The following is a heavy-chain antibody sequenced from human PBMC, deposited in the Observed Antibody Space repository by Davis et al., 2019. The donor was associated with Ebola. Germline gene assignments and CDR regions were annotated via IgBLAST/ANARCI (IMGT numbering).Heavy chain of an antibody. CDR2: IYYIGST. CDR3: ARQVAAAGFDY. CDR1: GGSISSYY. V-gene: IGHV4-59*08. J-gene: IGHJ4*02. Sequence: PSETLSLTCTVSGGSISSYYWNWIRQPPGKGLEWIGYIYYIGSTNYNPSLKSRVTISVDTSKNQFSLKLSSVTAADTAVYYCARQVAAAGFDYWGQGTLVTVSS. D-gene: IGHD6-13*01.